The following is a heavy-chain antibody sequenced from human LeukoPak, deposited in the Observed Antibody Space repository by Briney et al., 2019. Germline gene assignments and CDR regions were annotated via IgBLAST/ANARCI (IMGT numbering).Heavy chain of an antibody. CDR2: IIPILGIA. CDR1: GGTFSSYT. V-gene: IGHV1-69*02. Sequence: SVKASCKASGGTFSSYTISWVRQAPGQGLEWMGRIIPILGIANYAQKFQGRVTITADKSTSTAYMELSSLRSEDTAVYYCARGVGYCSSTSCQLFDPWGQGTLVTVSS. D-gene: IGHD2-2*01. J-gene: IGHJ5*02. CDR3: ARGVGYCSSTSCQLFDP.